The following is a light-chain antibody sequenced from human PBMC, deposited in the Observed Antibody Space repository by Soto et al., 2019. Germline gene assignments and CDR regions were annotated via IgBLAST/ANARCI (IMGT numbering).Light chain of an antibody. Sequence: EILLAPSPFTLALSPGGRASRACRASQSVSSNYLAWYQQKPGQAPRLLIYGASNRATGIPDRFSGSGSGTDFTLTISRLEPEDFAVYYCQQYGSSGTFGQGTKVDIK. J-gene: IGKJ1*01. CDR1: QSVSSNY. CDR2: GAS. CDR3: QQYGSSGT. V-gene: IGKV3-20*01.